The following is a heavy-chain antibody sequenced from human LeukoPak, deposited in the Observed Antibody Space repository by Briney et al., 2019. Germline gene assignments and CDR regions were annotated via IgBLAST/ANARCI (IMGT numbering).Heavy chain of an antibody. J-gene: IGHJ3*02. CDR1: GXTFSSYS. D-gene: IGHD1-26*01. CDR3: ARGTTTVQREDAFDI. Sequence: GGSLRLSCAVSGXTFSSYSMNWVRQAPGKGLEWVSSISTTGSHIYFADSLRGRFTVSRDNAKNSVYLQLNSLRAEDTAVYYCARGTTTVQREDAFDIWGQGTMVTVSS. CDR2: ISTTGSHI. V-gene: IGHV3-21*01.